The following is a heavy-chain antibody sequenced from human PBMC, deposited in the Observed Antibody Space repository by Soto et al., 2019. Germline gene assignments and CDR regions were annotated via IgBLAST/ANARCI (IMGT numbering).Heavy chain of an antibody. J-gene: IGHJ4*02. CDR1: GLTFSSFE. D-gene: IGHD3-9*01. CDR2: ISRGATTT. CDR3: ATRSTDYYFY. Sequence: EVQLLESGGGVVQPGGSLRLSCAVSGLTFSSFEMDWVRQAAGKGPEWISYISRGATTTYYADSVGGRFTISRDDAENSVFLQMDSLRVEDTAIYFCATRSTDYYFYRGQGTLVTVSS. V-gene: IGHV3-48*03.